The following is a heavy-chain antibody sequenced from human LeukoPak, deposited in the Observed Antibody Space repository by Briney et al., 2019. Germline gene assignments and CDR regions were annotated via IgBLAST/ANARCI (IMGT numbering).Heavy chain of an antibody. J-gene: IGHJ4*02. V-gene: IGHV3-30-3*01. Sequence: GWSLRLSCAASGFTFSSYAMHWVRQAPGKGLEWVAVISYDGSNKYYADSVKGRFTISRDNSKNTLYLQMNSLRAEDTAVYYCARGVNYFDYWGQGTLVTVSS. CDR2: ISYDGSNK. CDR3: ARGVNYFDY. CDR1: GFTFSSYA.